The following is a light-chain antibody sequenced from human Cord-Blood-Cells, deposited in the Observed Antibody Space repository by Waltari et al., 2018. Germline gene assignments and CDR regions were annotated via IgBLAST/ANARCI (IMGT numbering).Light chain of an antibody. CDR2: DAS. CDR3: QQYDNLRIT. J-gene: IGKJ5*01. Sequence: DIQMTQSPSSLSASVGDRVTITCQASQDISNYLNWYQHKPGKAPKLLIYDASKLETGVPSRFSGSGSGTDFAFTISSLQPEDIATYYCQQYDNLRITFGQGTRLEIK. V-gene: IGKV1-33*01. CDR1: QDISNY.